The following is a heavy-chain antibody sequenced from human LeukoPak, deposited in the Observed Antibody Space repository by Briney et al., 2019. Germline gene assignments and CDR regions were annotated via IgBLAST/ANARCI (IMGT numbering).Heavy chain of an antibody. J-gene: IGHJ4*02. CDR3: ARGGYSYGYSGAY. CDR1: GFTFSSYW. Sequence: GGSLRLSCAASGFTFSSYWMHWVGQAPGKGLVGVSRINSDGSSTSYADSVKGRITISRDNAKNTLYLQMNSLRAEDTAVYYCARGGYSYGYSGAYWGQGTLVTVSS. CDR2: INSDGSST. V-gene: IGHV3-74*01. D-gene: IGHD5-18*01.